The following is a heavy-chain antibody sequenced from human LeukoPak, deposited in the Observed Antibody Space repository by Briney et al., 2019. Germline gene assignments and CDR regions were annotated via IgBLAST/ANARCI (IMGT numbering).Heavy chain of an antibody. V-gene: IGHV4-59*01. Sequence: SETLSLTCAVSGGSISGYYWSWSRQPPGKGVEWIGNLFHTRGAWYKSSLKSRVTTSVDTSKNEFSLKLSSVTAADTAVYYCARDPRPAASIAARHENLNWFDPWGQGTLVTVSS. CDR1: GGSISGYY. J-gene: IGHJ5*02. D-gene: IGHD6-6*01. CDR3: ARDPRPAASIAARHENLNWFDP. CDR2: LFHTRGA.